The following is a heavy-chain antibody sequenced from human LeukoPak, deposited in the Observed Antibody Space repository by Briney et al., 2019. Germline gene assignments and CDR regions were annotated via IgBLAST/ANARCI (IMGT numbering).Heavy chain of an antibody. CDR1: GGSINNNNYN. CDR2: IYYSGST. D-gene: IGHD3-10*01. V-gene: IGHV4-39*07. J-gene: IGHJ4*02. CDR3: ARVGPYDYYGSGIAY. Sequence: SETLSLTRRVSGGSINNNNYNWGWIRQPPGKGLEWIGNIYYSGSTYYNPSLKSRVTISVDTSKNQFSLKLSSVTAADTAVYYCARVGPYDYYGSGIAYWGQGTLVTVSS.